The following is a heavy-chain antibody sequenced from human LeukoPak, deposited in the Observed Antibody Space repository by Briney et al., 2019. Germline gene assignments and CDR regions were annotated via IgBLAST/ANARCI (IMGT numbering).Heavy chain of an antibody. V-gene: IGHV1-24*01. CDR2: FDPEDGET. D-gene: IGHD4-23*01. J-gene: IGHJ3*02. CDR3: ATDSPLPWSLGADAFDI. CDR1: GYTLTELS. Sequence: ASVKVSCKVSGYTLTELSMHWVRQAPGKGLEWMGGFDPEDGETIYAQKFQGRVTMTEDTSTDTAYMELSSLRSEDTAVYYCATDSPLPWSLGADAFDIWGQGTMVTVSS.